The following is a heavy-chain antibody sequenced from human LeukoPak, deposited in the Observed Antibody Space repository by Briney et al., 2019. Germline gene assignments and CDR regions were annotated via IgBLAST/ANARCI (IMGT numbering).Heavy chain of an antibody. CDR3: ANEDGTVVVSTFGD. D-gene: IGHD3-22*01. CDR2: IQFDESSK. V-gene: IGHV3-30*02. CDR1: GFNFRTYG. J-gene: IGHJ4*02. Sequence: GGSLRLSCAASGFNFRTYGMHWVRQAPGKGLEWVAFIQFDESSKNYADSVKGRFTISRDNSKDTVYLQVNSLRAEDTAVYYCANEDGTVVVSTFGDWGQGTLVTVSS.